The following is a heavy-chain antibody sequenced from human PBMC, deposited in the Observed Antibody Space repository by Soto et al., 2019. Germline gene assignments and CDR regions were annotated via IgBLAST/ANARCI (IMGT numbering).Heavy chain of an antibody. CDR2: ISAYNGNT. CDR3: ARFYGSGWYGPINWFDP. J-gene: IGHJ5*02. V-gene: IGHV1-18*01. D-gene: IGHD6-19*01. CDR1: GYTFTSYG. Sequence: ASVKVSCKASGYTFTSYGISWVRQAPGQGLEWMGWISAYNGNTNYAQKLQGRVTMTTDTSTSTAYMELRSLRSDDTAVYYCARFYGSGWYGPINWFDPWGQGPWSPSPQ.